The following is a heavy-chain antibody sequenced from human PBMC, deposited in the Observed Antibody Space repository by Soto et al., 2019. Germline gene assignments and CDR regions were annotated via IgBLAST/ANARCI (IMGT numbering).Heavy chain of an antibody. CDR3: TTVPVRGVPNDY. Sequence: PGGSLRLSCAASGFTFSNAWMSWVRQAPGKGLEWVGRIKSKTDGGITDYAAPVKGRFSISRDDSKNTLYLQMNSLKTEDTAVYYCTTVPVRGVPNDYWGQGTLVTVPS. CDR2: IKSKTDGGIT. V-gene: IGHV3-15*01. D-gene: IGHD3-10*01. CDR1: GFTFSNAW. J-gene: IGHJ4*02.